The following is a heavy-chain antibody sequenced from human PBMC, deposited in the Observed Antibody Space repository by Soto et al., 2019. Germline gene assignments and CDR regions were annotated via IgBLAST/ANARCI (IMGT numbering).Heavy chain of an antibody. Sequence: QVQLVESGGGVVQPGRSLRLSCAASGFTFSSYAMHWVRQAPGKGLEWVAVISYDGSNKYYADSVKGRFTISRDNSKNTLYLQMNSLRAEDTAVYYCASRSSGWYAHPYYYYGMDVWGQGTTVTVSS. J-gene: IGHJ6*02. CDR3: ASRSSGWYAHPYYYYGMDV. CDR2: ISYDGSNK. D-gene: IGHD6-19*01. CDR1: GFTFSSYA. V-gene: IGHV3-30-3*01.